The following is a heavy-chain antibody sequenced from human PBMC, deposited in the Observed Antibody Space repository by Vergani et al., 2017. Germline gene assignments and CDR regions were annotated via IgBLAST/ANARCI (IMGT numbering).Heavy chain of an antibody. CDR3: ARAVVPAAIAY. CDR2: ISSSSSYI. Sequence: EVQLVESGGGLVKPGGSLRLSCAASGFTFSSYSMNWVRQAPGKGLEWVSSISSSSSYIYYADSVKGRFTISRDNAKNSLYLQMNSLRAEATAVYYCARAVVPAAIAYWGQGTLVTVSS. CDR1: GFTFSSYS. D-gene: IGHD2-2*01. V-gene: IGHV3-21*01. J-gene: IGHJ4*02.